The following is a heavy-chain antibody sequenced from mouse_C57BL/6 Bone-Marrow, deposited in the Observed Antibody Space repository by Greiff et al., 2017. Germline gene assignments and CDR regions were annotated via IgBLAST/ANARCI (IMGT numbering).Heavy chain of an antibody. D-gene: IGHD1-1*01. Sequence: VQLKQSGPELVKPGASVKIPCTASGYTFTDYNMDWVKQSHGKSLEWIGDINPNNGGTIYTQKFKGKATLTVDKSSSTAYMELRSLTSEDTAVYYCARGGYGSGYRFTFAYWGQGTLVTDS. CDR1: GYTFTDYN. J-gene: IGHJ3*01. CDR3: ARGGYGSGYRFTFAY. V-gene: IGHV1-18*01. CDR2: INPNNGGT.